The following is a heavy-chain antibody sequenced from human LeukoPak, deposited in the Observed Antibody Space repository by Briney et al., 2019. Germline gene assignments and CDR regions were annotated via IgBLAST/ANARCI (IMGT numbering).Heavy chain of an antibody. D-gene: IGHD5-24*01. CDR2: ISGSGGST. CDR1: GFTFSSYG. J-gene: IGHJ4*02. Sequence: GGSLRLSCAASGFTFSSYGMSWVRQAPGKGLEWVSAISGSGGSTYYADSVKGRFTISRDNSKNTLYLQMNSLRAEDTAVYYCASRDGYNYGVDYWGQGTLVTVSS. V-gene: IGHV3-23*01. CDR3: ASRDGYNYGVDY.